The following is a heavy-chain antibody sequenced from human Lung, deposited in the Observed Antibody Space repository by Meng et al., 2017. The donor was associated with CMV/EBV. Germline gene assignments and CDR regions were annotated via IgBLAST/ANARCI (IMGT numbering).Heavy chain of an antibody. J-gene: IGHJ6*02. CDR2: IYSGGST. CDR3: ARSIFGAPGGV. CDR1: GFTVSSNY. Sequence: GGSLRLSCAASGFTVSSNYMSWVRQAPGKGLEWVSVIYSGGSTYYADSVKGRFTISRDNSKNTLYLQMNSLRAEDTAVYYCARSIFGAPGGVWGQGATGTVSS. D-gene: IGHD3-3*01. V-gene: IGHV3-53*01.